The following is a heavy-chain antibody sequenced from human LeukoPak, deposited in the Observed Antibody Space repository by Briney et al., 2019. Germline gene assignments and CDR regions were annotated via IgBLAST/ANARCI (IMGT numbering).Heavy chain of an antibody. J-gene: IGHJ5*02. Sequence: AASVKVSCKASGGTFSSYAISWVRQAPGQGLEWMGGIIPIFGTANYAQKFQGRVTITTDESTSTAYMELSSLRSEDTAVYYCARQHHHIPTEYCSSTSCRERTNWFDPWGQGTLVTVSS. D-gene: IGHD2-2*01. CDR3: ARQHHHIPTEYCSSTSCRERTNWFDP. V-gene: IGHV1-69*05. CDR1: GGTFSSYA. CDR2: IIPIFGTA.